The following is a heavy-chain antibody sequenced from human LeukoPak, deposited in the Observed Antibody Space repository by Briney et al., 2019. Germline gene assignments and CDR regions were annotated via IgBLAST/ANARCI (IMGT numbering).Heavy chain of an antibody. CDR2: IYYSGST. Sequence: SETLSLTCTVSGGSISSYFWSWIRQPPGKGLEWIGYIYYSGSTNYNPSLKSRVTISVDTSKNQFSLKLSSVTAADTAVYYCASVFDSSGYSSYFQHWGQGTLVTVSS. CDR1: GGSISSYF. D-gene: IGHD3-22*01. CDR3: ASVFDSSGYSSYFQH. J-gene: IGHJ1*01. V-gene: IGHV4-59*12.